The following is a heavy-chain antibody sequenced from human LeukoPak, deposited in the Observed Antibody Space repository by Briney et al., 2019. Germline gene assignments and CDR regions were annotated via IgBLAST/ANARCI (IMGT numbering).Heavy chain of an antibody. CDR3: VRDGSGWDY. J-gene: IGHJ4*02. D-gene: IGHD3-10*01. V-gene: IGHV3-7*05. CDR2: IQQDGSEK. CDR1: GFTFSSYW. Sequence: PGGSLRLPCAASGFTFSSYWMSWARQAPGKGLEWVANIQQDGSEKYYVDSVKGRFTISRDNAKNLLYLQMNNLRAEDTAMYYCVRDGSGWDYWGQGILVTVSS.